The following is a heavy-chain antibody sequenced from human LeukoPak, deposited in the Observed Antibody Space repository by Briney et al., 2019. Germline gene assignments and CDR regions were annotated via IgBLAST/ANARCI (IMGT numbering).Heavy chain of an antibody. V-gene: IGHV1-2*02. CDR2: INPNSGGT. D-gene: IGHD4-11*01. CDR3: ARDYSRWRGFDPGDHFDF. CDR1: GYTFTGYY. J-gene: IGHJ4*02. Sequence: GASVKVSCKASGYTFTGYYMHWVRQAPGQGLEWMGWINPNSGGTNYAQKFQGRVTMTRDTSISTAYMELSRLRSDDTAVYYCARDYSRWRGFDPGDHFDFWGQGTLVTVSS.